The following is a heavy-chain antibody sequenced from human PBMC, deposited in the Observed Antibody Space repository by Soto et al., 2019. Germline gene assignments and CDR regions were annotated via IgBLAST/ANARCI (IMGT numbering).Heavy chain of an antibody. CDR2: ISGSGSTI. CDR1: GFTFSSYE. J-gene: IGHJ6*02. V-gene: IGHV3-48*03. Sequence: GGSLRLSCAASGFTFSSYEMNWVRQAPGKGLEWVSYISGSGSTIYYADSVKGRFTISRDNAKNSLYLQMNSLRAEDTAVYYCARDKRVPAAIPPPTTVYYYYGMDVWGQGTTVTVSS. CDR3: ARDKRVPAAIPPPTTVYYYYGMDV. D-gene: IGHD2-2*01.